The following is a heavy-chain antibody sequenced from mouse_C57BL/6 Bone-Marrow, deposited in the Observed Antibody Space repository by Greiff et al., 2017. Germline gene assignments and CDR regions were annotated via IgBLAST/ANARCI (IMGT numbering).Heavy chain of an antibody. Sequence: QVQLQQSGAELVKPGASVKISCKASGYAFSSYWMHWVKQRPGQGLEWIGQIFPGGGDTNYNGKFKGKATLTADKSSSTAYMQLSSLPSEDSAVYFCARGAYWGQGTLVTVSA. CDR3: ARGAY. CDR2: IFPGGGDT. J-gene: IGHJ3*01. CDR1: GYAFSSYW. V-gene: IGHV1-80*01.